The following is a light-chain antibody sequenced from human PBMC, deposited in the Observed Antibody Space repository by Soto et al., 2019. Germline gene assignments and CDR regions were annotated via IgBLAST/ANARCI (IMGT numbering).Light chain of an antibody. CDR2: DVS. V-gene: IGLV2-14*03. CDR1: SSDVGGYNY. J-gene: IGLJ1*01. Sequence: QSALTQPASVSGSPGQWITISCTGTSSDVGGYNYVSWYQHHPGKAPKLMIYDVSNRPSGVSNRFSGSKSGNTASLTISGLQAEDEADYYCSSYTSSSSLGVFGTGTKVTVL. CDR3: SSYTSSSSLGV.